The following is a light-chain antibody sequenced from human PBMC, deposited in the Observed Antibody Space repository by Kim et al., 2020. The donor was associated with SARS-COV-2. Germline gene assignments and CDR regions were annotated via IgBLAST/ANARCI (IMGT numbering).Light chain of an antibody. CDR3: QAWDSSTVV. CDR1: KWEETY. CDR2: HDR. Sequence: VPGGKTSSISCSGDKWEETYACWYQKQPGQPAVVIINHDRRRTSGIPERFAGSNSGNTATMTISGKQAKDEADYYYQAWDSSTVVFGGGTQLTVL. V-gene: IGLV3-1*01. J-gene: IGLJ2*01.